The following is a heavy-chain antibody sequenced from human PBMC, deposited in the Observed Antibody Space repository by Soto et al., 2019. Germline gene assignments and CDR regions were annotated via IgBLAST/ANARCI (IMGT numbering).Heavy chain of an antibody. CDR3: ARSLSASSGWFDP. CDR2: IYKSGTS. Sequence: SETLSLTCAVSGDYISSGDFFWTWIRQSPGKGLEWLAYIYKSGTSYYNPSLKSRLFISIDTSNSLFSLQLTSVTAADTAFYYCARSLSASSGWFDPWGQGTLVTVSS. J-gene: IGHJ5*02. D-gene: IGHD6-6*01. CDR1: GDYISSGDFF. V-gene: IGHV4-30-4*01.